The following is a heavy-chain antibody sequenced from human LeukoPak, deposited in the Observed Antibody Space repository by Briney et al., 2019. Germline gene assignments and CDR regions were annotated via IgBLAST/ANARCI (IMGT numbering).Heavy chain of an antibody. CDR3: ARGRNTGRQFYFDY. D-gene: IGHD5-18*01. CDR1: GFTFSSSG. Sequence: GGSLRLSCAASGFTFSSSGMGWVRQAPGEGLECVSPITGSGGSTFYTDTVKGRFTISRDNSKNTLYLQMNSLRAEDTAVYYCARGRNTGRQFYFDYWGQGTLVTVAS. CDR2: ITGSGGST. J-gene: IGHJ4*02. V-gene: IGHV3-23*01.